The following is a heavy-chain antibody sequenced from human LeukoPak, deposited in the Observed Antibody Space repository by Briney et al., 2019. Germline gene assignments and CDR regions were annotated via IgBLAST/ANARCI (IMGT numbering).Heavy chain of an antibody. CDR1: GFSLSTSGVG. D-gene: IGHD3-10*01. J-gene: IGHJ4*02. Sequence: SGPTLVNPTQTLTLTRTFSGFSLSTSGVGVGWIRQPPGKALEWLALIYWDDDKRYSPSLKSRLTITKDTSKNQVVLTMTNMDPVDTATYYCAHRQGFGEFQNFDYWGQGTLVTVSS. V-gene: IGHV2-5*02. CDR2: IYWDDDK. CDR3: AHRQGFGEFQNFDY.